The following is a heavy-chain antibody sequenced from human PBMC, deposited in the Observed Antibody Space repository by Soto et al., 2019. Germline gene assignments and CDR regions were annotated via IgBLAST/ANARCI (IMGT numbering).Heavy chain of an antibody. J-gene: IGHJ4*02. Sequence: SETLSLTCTVSGGSISSYYWSWIRQPPGKGLEWIGYIYYSGSTYYNPSLKSRVTISVYRSKNQFSLKLSSVTAADTAVYYCARGGKTVTTFDYWGQGTLVTVSS. CDR1: GGSISSYY. CDR2: IYYSGST. V-gene: IGHV4-59*12. CDR3: ARGGKTVTTFDY. D-gene: IGHD4-17*01.